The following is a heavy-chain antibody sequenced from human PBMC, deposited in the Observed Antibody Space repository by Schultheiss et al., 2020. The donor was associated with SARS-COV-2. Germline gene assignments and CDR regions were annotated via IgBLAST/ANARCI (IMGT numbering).Heavy chain of an antibody. V-gene: IGHV4-59*12. Sequence: SQTLSLTCVVSGGSISSYYWSWIRQPPGKGLEWIGYIYYSGSTYYNPSLKSRVTISVDTSKNQFSLKLSSVTAADTAVYYCARGSLLPLRGDYYYYAMDVWGQGTTVTVSS. CDR2: IYYSGST. CDR3: ARGSLLPLRGDYYYYAMDV. J-gene: IGHJ6*02. CDR1: GGSISSYY. D-gene: IGHD3-10*01.